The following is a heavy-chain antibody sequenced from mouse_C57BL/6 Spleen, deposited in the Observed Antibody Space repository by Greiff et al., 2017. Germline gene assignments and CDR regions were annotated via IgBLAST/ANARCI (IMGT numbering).Heavy chain of an antibody. J-gene: IGHJ2*01. Sequence: QVQLQQPGAELVRPGSSVTLSCKASGYTFTSYWMPWVKQRPIQGLEWIGTIDPSDSATHYNQKFKGKATLTVDKSSSTAYMQLSSLTSEDSAVYYCARDNDGDYSFFDYWGQGTTLTVSS. CDR2: IDPSDSAT. CDR3: ARDNDGDYSFFDY. V-gene: IGHV1-52*01. D-gene: IGHD2-3*01. CDR1: GYTFTSYW.